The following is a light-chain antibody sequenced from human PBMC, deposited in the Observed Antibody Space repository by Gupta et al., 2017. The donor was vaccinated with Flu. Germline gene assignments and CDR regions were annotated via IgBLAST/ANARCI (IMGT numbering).Light chain of an antibody. Sequence: DIQMTQSPSSLSASVGDRVTITCRASQSISSYLNWYQQKPGKAPKLLIYAASRVKSGVPSRFSGSGSGTDFTLTISSLQPEDFATYYCQQSDSTPCTFGQGTKLEIK. CDR2: AAS. CDR1: QSISSY. J-gene: IGKJ2*02. CDR3: QQSDSTPCT. V-gene: IGKV1-39*01.